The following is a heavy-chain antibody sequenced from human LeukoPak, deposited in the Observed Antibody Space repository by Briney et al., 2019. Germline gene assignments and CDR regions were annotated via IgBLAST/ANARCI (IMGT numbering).Heavy chain of an antibody. Sequence: SETLSLTCTVSGGSISSGGYYWSWIRQHPGKGLEWIGYIYYSGSTYYNPSLKSRVTISVDTSKNQFSLKLSSVTAADTAVYYCARDRGGYCSSTSCLLGAFDIGGQGTMVTVSS. CDR3: ARDRGGYCSSTSCLLGAFDI. J-gene: IGHJ3*02. CDR2: IYYSGST. CDR1: GGSISSGGYY. V-gene: IGHV4-31*03. D-gene: IGHD2-2*01.